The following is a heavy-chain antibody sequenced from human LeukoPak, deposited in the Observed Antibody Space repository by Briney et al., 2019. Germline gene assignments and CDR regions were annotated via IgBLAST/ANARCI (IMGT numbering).Heavy chain of an antibody. CDR3: AREGDCGGDCYDFDY. V-gene: IGHV3-11*04. CDR1: GFTFSDYY. D-gene: IGHD2-21*02. J-gene: IGHJ4*02. CDR2: ISSSSSTI. Sequence: GGSLRLSCAASGFTFSDYYMSWIRQAPGKGLEWVSYISSSSSTIYYADSVKGRFTISRDNAKNSLYLQMNSLRAEDTAVYYCAREGDCGGDCYDFDYWGQGTLVTVSS.